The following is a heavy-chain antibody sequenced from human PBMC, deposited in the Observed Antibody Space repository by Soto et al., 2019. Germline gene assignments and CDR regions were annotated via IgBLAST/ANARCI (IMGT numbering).Heavy chain of an antibody. J-gene: IGHJ4*02. Sequence: QITLNESGPTLVKPTQTLTLTCTFSGFSLTTSGVGVGWIRQSPGKAPEWLALIYWDDDKRYSPSLKSRLNITKDTSKNQVVLTMANLDTADTATYYCAHRVLRTVFGLVTTTAIYFDFWGQGTPVAVSS. CDR3: AHRVLRTVFGLVTTTAIYFDF. CDR1: GFSLTTSGVG. V-gene: IGHV2-5*02. D-gene: IGHD3-3*01. CDR2: IYWDDDK.